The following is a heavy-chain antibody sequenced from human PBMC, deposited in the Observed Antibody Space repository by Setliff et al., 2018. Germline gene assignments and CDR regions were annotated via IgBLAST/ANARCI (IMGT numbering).Heavy chain of an antibody. V-gene: IGHV4-4*07. Sequence: PSETLSLTCTVSGGSISSYYWSWIRQPAGKGLEWIGRIYTSGSTNYNPSLKSRVTISVDTSKNQFSLKLSSVTAADTAVYYCAREGEIWFGELLPWGMDVWGQGTTVTVSS. CDR2: IYTSGST. D-gene: IGHD3-10*01. CDR3: AREGEIWFGELLPWGMDV. CDR1: GGSISSYY. J-gene: IGHJ6*02.